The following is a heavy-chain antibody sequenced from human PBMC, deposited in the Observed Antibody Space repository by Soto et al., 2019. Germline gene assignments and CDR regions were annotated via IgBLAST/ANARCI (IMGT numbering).Heavy chain of an antibody. CDR2: INAHNGNT. D-gene: IGHD2-8*01. CDR3: ARDPYCINDVCYAGNWLDP. Sequence: QVQLLQSGAEVKTPGASVKVSCKASGYTFTGYGIRWVRQAPGQGLEWMGWINAHNGNTNYAKKFQGRVTMTTDTSTSTAYMELRSLRSDDTAVYYCARDPYCINDVCYAGNWLDPWGQGTLVTVSS. J-gene: IGHJ5*02. V-gene: IGHV1-18*04. CDR1: GYTFTGYG.